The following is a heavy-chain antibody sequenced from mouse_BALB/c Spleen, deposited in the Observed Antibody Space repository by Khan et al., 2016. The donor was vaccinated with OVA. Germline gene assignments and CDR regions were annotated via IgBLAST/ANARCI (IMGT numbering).Heavy chain of an antibody. CDR1: GFTFSSYS. Sequence: EVKLVESGGDLVKPGGSLKFSCAASGFTFSSYSMSWVRQTPDKRLEWVATISSGGAYTYYSDNVQGRFTISRDNAKNTLYLQMSSLKSEDTAMXYCASHLTGSFAYWGQGTLVTVSA. V-gene: IGHV5-6*01. CDR2: ISSGGAYT. CDR3: ASHLTGSFAY. D-gene: IGHD4-1*01. J-gene: IGHJ3*01.